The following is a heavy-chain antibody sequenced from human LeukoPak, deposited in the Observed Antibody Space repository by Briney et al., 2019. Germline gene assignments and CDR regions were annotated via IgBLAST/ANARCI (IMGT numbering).Heavy chain of an antibody. D-gene: IGHD3-9*01. CDR2: IYTSGST. CDR1: GGSISSGSYY. V-gene: IGHV4-61*02. CDR3: ARVAALNYDILTGFDY. J-gene: IGHJ4*02. Sequence: SQTLSLTCTVSGGSISSGSYYWSWIRRPAGKGLEWIGRIYTSGSTNYNPSLKSRVTISVDTSKNQFSLKLSSVTAADTAVYYCARVAALNYDILTGFDYWGQGTLVTVSS.